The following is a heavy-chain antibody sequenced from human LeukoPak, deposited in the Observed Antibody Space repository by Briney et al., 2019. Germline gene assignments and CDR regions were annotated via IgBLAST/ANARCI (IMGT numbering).Heavy chain of an antibody. CDR1: GFIFSTYA. Sequence: PGGSLRLSCAASGFIFSTYAMHWLRQAPGKGLEWVTVISYDGSNKYYADSVKGRFTISRDNSKNTLYLQMNNLRAEDTAVYYCAKPRYCSSTSCSHGMDVWGQGTTVTVSS. CDR3: AKPRYCSSTSCSHGMDV. D-gene: IGHD2-2*01. CDR2: ISYDGSNK. V-gene: IGHV3-30-3*02. J-gene: IGHJ6*02.